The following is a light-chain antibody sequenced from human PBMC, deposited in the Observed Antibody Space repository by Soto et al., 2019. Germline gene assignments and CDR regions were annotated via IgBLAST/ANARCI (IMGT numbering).Light chain of an antibody. Sequence: DIQMTQSPSSLSASVGDRVTITCRARQSISSYLNWYQQKPGKAPKHMIYAASSLQSGVPSRFSGSGSVTDFTLTISSLQPEDFATYDCQQSYSTPPGTFGPGTKVDIK. V-gene: IGKV1-39*01. CDR2: AAS. CDR3: QQSYSTPPGT. CDR1: QSISSY. J-gene: IGKJ3*01.